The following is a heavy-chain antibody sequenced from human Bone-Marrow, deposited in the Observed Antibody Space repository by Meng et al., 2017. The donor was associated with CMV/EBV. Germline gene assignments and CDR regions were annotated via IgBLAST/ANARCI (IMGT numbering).Heavy chain of an antibody. J-gene: IGHJ6*02. CDR3: ARDSPTRGMDV. CDR2: ISSSGSTI. Sequence: GESLKISCAASGFTFSDYYMSWIRQAPGKGLEWVSYISSSGSTIYYADSVKGRFTISRDNAKNSLYLQMNSLRAGDTAVYYCARDSPTRGMDVWGQGTTVTVSS. CDR1: GFTFSDYY. V-gene: IGHV3-11*01.